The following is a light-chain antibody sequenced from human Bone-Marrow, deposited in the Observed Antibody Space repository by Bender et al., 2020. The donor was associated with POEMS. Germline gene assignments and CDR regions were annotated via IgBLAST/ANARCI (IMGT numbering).Light chain of an antibody. J-gene: IGLJ1*01. CDR1: SNDFTASNS. CDR2: DVS. CDR3: CSYAGGTTYV. V-gene: IGLV2-23*02. Sequence: QSALTQPASVSGSPGQSITISCTGTSNDFTASNSVSWFQQRPGEVPKLILSDVSNRPSGVSNRFSGAKSGNTASLTISGLQAEDEADYFCCSYAGGTTYVFGTGTKVTVL.